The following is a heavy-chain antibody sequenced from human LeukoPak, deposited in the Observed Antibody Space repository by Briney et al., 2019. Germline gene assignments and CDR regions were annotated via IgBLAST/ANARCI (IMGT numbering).Heavy chain of an antibody. J-gene: IGHJ4*02. CDR2: IGSSTSYI. CDR3: ARGDGIFDS. Sequence: GGSLRLSCAASGFTFSSYSMNWVRQAPGKGLEWVSSIGSSTSYIYFADSVKGRFTVSRGNAKSSLFLQINSLRAEDTAVYFCARGDGIFDSWGQGTLVTVSS. V-gene: IGHV3-21*01. D-gene: IGHD2-21*02. CDR1: GFTFSSYS.